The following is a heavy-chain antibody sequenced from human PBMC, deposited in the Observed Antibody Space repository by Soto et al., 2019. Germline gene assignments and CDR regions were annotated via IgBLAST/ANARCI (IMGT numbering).Heavy chain of an antibody. CDR1: GGSLNDHR. D-gene: IGHD6-19*01. V-gene: IGHV4-59*11. Sequence: SETLSLTCNVSGGSLNDHRWAWIRQPPGQGLELVAYISDTGRTDYNPFPKSRLSISVDTSRNQFSLEVRSLTSADTALYYCERVAYSSGHFDYWGLGTLVTVSS. CDR2: ISDTGRT. CDR3: ERVAYSSGHFDY. J-gene: IGHJ4*02.